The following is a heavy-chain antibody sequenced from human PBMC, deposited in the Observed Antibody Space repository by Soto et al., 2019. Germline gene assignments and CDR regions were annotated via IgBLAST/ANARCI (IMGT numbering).Heavy chain of an antibody. V-gene: IGHV4-61*08. J-gene: IGHJ2*01. CDR1: GGSISSGGYS. D-gene: IGHD3-9*01. Sequence: PEETLSLTCAVSGGSISSGGYSWSWIRQPPGKGLEWIGYIYYSGSTNYNPSLKSRVTISVDTSKNQFSLKLSSVTAADTAVYYCARGTDTWFFALWGRGTLVTLSS. CDR3: ARGTDTWFFAL. CDR2: IYYSGST.